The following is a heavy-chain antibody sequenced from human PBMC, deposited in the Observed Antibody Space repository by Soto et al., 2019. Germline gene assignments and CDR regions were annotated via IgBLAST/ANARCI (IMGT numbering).Heavy chain of an antibody. J-gene: IGHJ4*02. D-gene: IGHD1-20*01. V-gene: IGHV3-30*02. CDR2: IPYDGTDK. Sequence: VGSLRLSCAASGFTFSSYGMHWVRQAPGKGLEWVAIIPYDGTDKYYADSVKGRFTISRDNSKSTLYLEMNSLRAEDTAVYYCAKHNSYYFDYWGQGTLVTVSS. CDR3: AKHNSYYFDY. CDR1: GFTFSSYG.